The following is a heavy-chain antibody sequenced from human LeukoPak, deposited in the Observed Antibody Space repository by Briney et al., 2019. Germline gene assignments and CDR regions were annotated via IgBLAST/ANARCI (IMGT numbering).Heavy chain of an antibody. CDR1: GFTFSSYG. V-gene: IGHV3-30*02. Sequence: RAGGSLRLSCAASGFTFSSYGMHWVRQAPGKGLEWVAFIRYDGSNKYYADSVKGRFTISRDNSKNTLYLQMNSLRAEDTAVYYCAKFIAAAGTSYAFDIWGQGTMVTVSS. J-gene: IGHJ3*02. CDR2: IRYDGSNK. D-gene: IGHD6-13*01. CDR3: AKFIAAAGTSYAFDI.